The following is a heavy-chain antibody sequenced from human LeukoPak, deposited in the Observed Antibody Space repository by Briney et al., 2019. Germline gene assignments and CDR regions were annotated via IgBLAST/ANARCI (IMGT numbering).Heavy chain of an antibody. D-gene: IGHD3-10*01. CDR2: IYYSGST. Sequence: PSETLSLTCTVSGGSISSGDYYWSWIRQPPGKGLEWIGYIYYSGSTNYNPSLKSRVTISVDTSKNQFSLKLTSVTAADTAVYYCARGADYYGSGSFNGMDVWGQGTTVTVSS. J-gene: IGHJ6*02. CDR1: GGSISSGDYY. V-gene: IGHV4-61*08. CDR3: ARGADYYGSGSFNGMDV.